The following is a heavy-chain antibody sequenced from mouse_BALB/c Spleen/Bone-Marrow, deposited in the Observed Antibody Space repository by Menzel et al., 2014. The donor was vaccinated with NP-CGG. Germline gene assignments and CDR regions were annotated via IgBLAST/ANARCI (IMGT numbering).Heavy chain of an antibody. CDR1: GFSLTSYG. CDR3: ARTGTKDYFDY. V-gene: IGHV2-9*02. J-gene: IGHJ2*01. D-gene: IGHD4-1*01. Sequence: QVQLQQSGPGLVAPSQSLSITCTVSGFSLTSYGVHWVRQPPGKGLEWLGVKWAGGTTSYNSALMSRLSISRDNSKSQVFLKMNSLRTDDTAIYYCARTGTKDYFDYWGQGTTLTVSS. CDR2: KWAGGTT.